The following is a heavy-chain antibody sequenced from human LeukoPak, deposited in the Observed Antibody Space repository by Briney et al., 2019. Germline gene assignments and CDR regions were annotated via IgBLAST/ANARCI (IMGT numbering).Heavy chain of an antibody. CDR1: GFTFSSYS. D-gene: IGHD3-22*01. J-gene: IGHJ4*02. Sequence: GGSLRLSCAASGFTFSSYSMNWVRQAPGKGLEWVSSISSSSSYIYYADSVKGRFTISRDNAKNSLYLQMNSLRAEDTAVYYCARDGYYYDSSGPYEPVNFDYWGQGTLVTVSS. CDR2: ISSSSSYI. V-gene: IGHV3-21*01. CDR3: ARDGYYYDSSGPYEPVNFDY.